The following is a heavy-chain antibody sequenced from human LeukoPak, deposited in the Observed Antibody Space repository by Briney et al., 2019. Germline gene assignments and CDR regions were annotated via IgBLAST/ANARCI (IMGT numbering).Heavy chain of an antibody. V-gene: IGHV5-51*01. CDR1: GYSFTTYW. J-gene: IGHJ4*02. D-gene: IGHD2-2*01. Sequence: GESLKISCKGSGYSFTTYWIGWVRQMPGKGLEWMGIIYPGDSDTRYSPSFQGQVTISVDKSITTAYLQWSSLKASDTAMYYCARSDCSSTSCYPTSFDYWGQGTLVTVSS. CDR3: ARSDCSSTSCYPTSFDY. CDR2: IYPGDSDT.